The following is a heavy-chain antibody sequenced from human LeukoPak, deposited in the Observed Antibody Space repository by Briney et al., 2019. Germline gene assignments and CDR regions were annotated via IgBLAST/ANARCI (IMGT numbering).Heavy chain of an antibody. CDR3: AREFTMVRGVIKPDLEHAFDI. V-gene: IGHV1-69*13. Sequence: SVKVSCKASGGTFSSYAISWVRQAPGQGREWIGGIIPIFGTANYAQKFQGRVTITADESTSTAYMELSSLRSEDTAVYYCAREFTMVRGVIKPDLEHAFDIWGQGTMVTVSS. J-gene: IGHJ3*02. CDR2: IIPIFGTA. CDR1: GGTFSSYA. D-gene: IGHD3-10*01.